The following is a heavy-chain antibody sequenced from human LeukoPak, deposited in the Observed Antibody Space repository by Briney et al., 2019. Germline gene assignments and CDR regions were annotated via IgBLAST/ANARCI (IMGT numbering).Heavy chain of an antibody. J-gene: IGHJ4*02. V-gene: IGHV4-34*01. D-gene: IGHD2-2*01. CDR1: GGSFSGYY. CDR2: INHSGST. Sequence: SETLSLTCAGYGGSFSGYYWSWIRQPPGKGLEWSGEINHSGSTNYNPSLKSRVTISVDTSKNQFSLKLSSVTAADTAVYYCASLGVRVVPDAVFDYWGQGTLVTVSS. CDR3: ASLGVRVVPDAVFDY.